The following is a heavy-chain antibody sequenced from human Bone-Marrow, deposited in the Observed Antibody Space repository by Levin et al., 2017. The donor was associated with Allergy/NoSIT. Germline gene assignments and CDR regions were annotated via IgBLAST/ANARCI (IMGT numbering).Heavy chain of an antibody. CDR2: INFIFGSP. J-gene: IGHJ6*03. V-gene: IGHV1-69*06. CDR1: GGSFSSYG. D-gene: IGHD3-16*01. CDR3: ARGALGEIYDYYMDV. Sequence: PWASVKVSCKASGGSFSSYGISWVRQAPGRGLEWMGGINFIFGSPTYAQKFQGRVTITADKSTNTAYMELSSLRSEDTAVFYCARGALGEIYDYYMDVWGKGTTVIVSS.